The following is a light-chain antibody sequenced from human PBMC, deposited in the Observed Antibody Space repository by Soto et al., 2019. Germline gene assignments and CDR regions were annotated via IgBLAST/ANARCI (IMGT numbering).Light chain of an antibody. CDR2: GAS. CDR3: QQYGSSPRT. V-gene: IGKV3-20*01. CDR1: QSVSSNN. J-gene: IGKJ1*01. Sequence: EIVLTQSPGTLSLSPGERATLSCRASQSVSSNNLAWYQQRPGQAPRLLIYGASTSATGIPDRFSGSGSGATFTLTITRLEPEDFEVDYCQQYGSSPRTFGQGTKVEIK.